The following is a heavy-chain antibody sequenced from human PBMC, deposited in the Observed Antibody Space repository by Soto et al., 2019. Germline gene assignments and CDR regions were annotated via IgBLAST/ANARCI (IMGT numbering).Heavy chain of an antibody. CDR1: GGSISSISSRDY. Sequence: QLQLQESGPGLVKPSETLSLTCTVSGGSISSISSRDYWGWIRQSPGKGLEWIGSIYKSGRTYYNPSLNSRVTISVDTSKNQFSLRLTSVTAADTAVYYCARAPDSWGQGTLVTVSS. J-gene: IGHJ4*02. CDR3: ARAPDS. CDR2: IYKSGRT. V-gene: IGHV4-39*01.